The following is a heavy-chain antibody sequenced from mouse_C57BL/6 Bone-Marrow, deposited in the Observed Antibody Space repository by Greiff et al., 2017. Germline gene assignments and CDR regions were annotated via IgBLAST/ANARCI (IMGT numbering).Heavy chain of an antibody. CDR2: IDPSDSYT. Sequence: QVQLQQPGAELVMPGASVKLSCKASGYTFTSYWMHWVKQRPGQGLEWIGEIDPSDSYTNYNQKFKGKSTLTVDKSSSTAYMQLSSLTSEDSAVYYCARYGYGSPFDYWGRGTTLTVSS. CDR3: ARYGYGSPFDY. J-gene: IGHJ2*01. D-gene: IGHD1-1*01. V-gene: IGHV1-69*01. CDR1: GYTFTSYW.